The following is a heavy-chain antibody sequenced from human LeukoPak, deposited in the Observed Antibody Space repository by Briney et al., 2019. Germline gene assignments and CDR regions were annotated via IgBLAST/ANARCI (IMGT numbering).Heavy chain of an antibody. CDR2: INPNSGGT. CDR1: GYTFTGYY. CDR3: ARGDIVVVPAQNWFDP. V-gene: IGHV1-2*02. J-gene: IGHJ5*02. Sequence: GASVKVSCKASGYTFTGYYMHWVRQAPGRGLEWMGWINPNSGGTNYAQKFQGRVTMTRDTSISTAYMELSRLRSDDTAVYYCARGDIVVVPAQNWFDPWGQGTLVTVSS. D-gene: IGHD2-2*01.